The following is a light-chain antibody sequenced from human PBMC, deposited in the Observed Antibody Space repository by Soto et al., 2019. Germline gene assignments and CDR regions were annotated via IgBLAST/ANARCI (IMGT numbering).Light chain of an antibody. J-gene: IGLJ7*01. CDR1: SSDVGSHNL. V-gene: IGLV2-23*02. CDR2: EVS. Sequence: QSALTQPASVSGSPGQSITISCTGTSSDVGSHNLVSWYQQHPGQAPKLRIYEVSKRPLGVSTRFSASKSGTTASLTISGLQAEDEADYYCCSYGGSRAVFGGGTQLTVL. CDR3: CSYGGSRAV.